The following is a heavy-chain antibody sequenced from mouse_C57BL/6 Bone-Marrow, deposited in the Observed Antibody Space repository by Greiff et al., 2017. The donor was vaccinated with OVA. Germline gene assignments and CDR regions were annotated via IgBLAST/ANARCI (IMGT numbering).Heavy chain of an antibody. J-gene: IGHJ1*03. CDR3: ARKPLHYDDYEGYCDV. D-gene: IGHD2-4*01. V-gene: IGHV8-12*01. Sequence: QVTLKESGPGILQSSQTLSLTCSFSGFSLSTSGMGVSWIRQPSGKGLEWLAHIYWDDGMRYNPSLKSRLTISKDTSRNQVFLKITSVDTADTATYYCARKPLHYDDYEGYCDVWGTGTTVTVSS. CDR2: IYWDDGM. CDR1: GFSLSTSGMG.